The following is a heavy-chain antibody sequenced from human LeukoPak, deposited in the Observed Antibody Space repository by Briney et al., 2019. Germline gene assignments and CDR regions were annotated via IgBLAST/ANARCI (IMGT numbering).Heavy chain of an antibody. V-gene: IGHV3-23*01. D-gene: IGHD3-16*01. Sequence: GGSLRLSCAASGFTFSSYAMSWVRQAPGKGLEWVSLISGSGGSTYYADSVKGRFTISRDNSKNTLYLQMNSLSAEDTAVFYCAKDRDDYVWGSYLGAFDIWGQGTVVTVSS. CDR1: GFTFSSYA. CDR2: ISGSGGST. J-gene: IGHJ3*02. CDR3: AKDRDDYVWGSYLGAFDI.